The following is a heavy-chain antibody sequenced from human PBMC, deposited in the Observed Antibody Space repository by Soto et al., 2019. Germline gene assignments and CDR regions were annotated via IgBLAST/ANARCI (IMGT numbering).Heavy chain of an antibody. Sequence: QVQLQQWGAGLLKPSETLSLTCAVYGGSFSGYYWYWIRQPPGKGLEWIGEINHSGSTNYNPTLKSRVTISVDTSKNQFSLKLSSVTAADTAVYYGARGWGRIVDCGGQGTLVTVSS. J-gene: IGHJ4*02. D-gene: IGHD7-27*01. CDR3: ARGWGRIVDC. CDR2: INHSGST. V-gene: IGHV4-34*01. CDR1: GGSFSGYY.